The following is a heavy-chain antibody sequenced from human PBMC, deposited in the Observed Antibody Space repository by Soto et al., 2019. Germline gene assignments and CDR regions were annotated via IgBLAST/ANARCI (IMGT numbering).Heavy chain of an antibody. CDR1: GGSFSGYY. Sequence: QVQLQQWGAGLLKPSETLSLTCAVYGGSFSGYYWSWIRQPPGKGLEWIGEINHSGSTNYNPSLKSRVTISVDTSKNQFSLKLRSVTAADTAVYYCARLGITMVRVPDYWGQGTLVTVSS. D-gene: IGHD3-10*01. CDR3: ARLGITMVRVPDY. V-gene: IGHV4-34*01. CDR2: INHSGST. J-gene: IGHJ4*02.